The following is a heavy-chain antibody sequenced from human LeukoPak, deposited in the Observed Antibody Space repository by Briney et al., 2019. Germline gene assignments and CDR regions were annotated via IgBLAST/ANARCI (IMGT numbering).Heavy chain of an antibody. CDR3: ARVYSSSPNAFDI. J-gene: IGHJ3*02. Sequence: SETLSLTCTVSGGPISSYYWSWIRQPPGKGLEWIGYIYYSGSTNYNPSLKSRVTISVDTSKNQFSLKLSSVTAADTAVYYCARVYSSSPNAFDIWGQGTMVTVSS. CDR2: IYYSGST. D-gene: IGHD6-13*01. CDR1: GGPISSYY. V-gene: IGHV4-59*01.